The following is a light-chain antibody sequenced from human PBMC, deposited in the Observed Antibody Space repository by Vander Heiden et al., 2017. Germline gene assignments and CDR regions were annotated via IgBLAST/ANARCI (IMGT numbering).Light chain of an antibody. Sequence: DIVMTQSPLSLPVTPGEQASIYCRSSQSLLHSNGYNYLDWDRQKPGQYQQLLIYLGSNRASGVNDRFSGSGSGTDFTRKISRVEAEDVGGDDCMCTPTFRCGIKVGI. V-gene: IGKV2-28*01. J-gene: IGKJ4*01. CDR1: QSLLHSNGYNY. CDR2: LGS. CDR3: MCTPT.